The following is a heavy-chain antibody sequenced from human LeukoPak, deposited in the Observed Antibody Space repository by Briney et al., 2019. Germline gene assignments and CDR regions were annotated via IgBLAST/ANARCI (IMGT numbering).Heavy chain of an antibody. D-gene: IGHD3-10*02. CDR2: ISYDGSIK. Sequence: GRSLRLSCAASGFTFSSYGMHWVRQAPGRGLEWVAFISYDGSIKKYADSVKGRFTISRDNSKNSLYLQMNSLRAEDTAVYYCAELGITMIGGVWGKGTTVTISS. CDR3: AELGITMIGGV. V-gene: IGHV3-30*18. CDR1: GFTFSSYG. J-gene: IGHJ6*04.